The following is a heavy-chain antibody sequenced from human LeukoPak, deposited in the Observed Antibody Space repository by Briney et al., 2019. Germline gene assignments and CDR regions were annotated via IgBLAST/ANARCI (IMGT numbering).Heavy chain of an antibody. J-gene: IGHJ4*02. V-gene: IGHV3-23*01. D-gene: IGHD5-18*01. CDR1: GFTFDDYG. Sequence: PGGSLRLSCAASGFTFDDYGMSWVRQAPGKGLEWVSAISGSGGSTYYADSVKGRFTISRDNSKNTLYLQMNSLRAEDTAVYYCAKEFRNSYGYHRCFDYWGQGTLVTVSS. CDR3: AKEFRNSYGYHRCFDY. CDR2: ISGSGGST.